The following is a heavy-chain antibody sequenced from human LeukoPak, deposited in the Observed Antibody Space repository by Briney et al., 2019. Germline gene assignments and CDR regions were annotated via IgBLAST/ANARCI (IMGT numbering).Heavy chain of an antibody. CDR1: GYTLTELS. Sequence: ASVKVSCKVSGYTLTELSMHWVRQAPGKGLEWMGGFDPEDGETIYAQKFQGRVTMTEDTSTDTAYTELSSLRSEDTAVYYCATAPLFGISSGWRTFDYWGQGTLVTVSS. CDR3: ATAPLFGISSGWRTFDY. J-gene: IGHJ4*02. CDR2: FDPEDGET. V-gene: IGHV1-24*01. D-gene: IGHD6-19*01.